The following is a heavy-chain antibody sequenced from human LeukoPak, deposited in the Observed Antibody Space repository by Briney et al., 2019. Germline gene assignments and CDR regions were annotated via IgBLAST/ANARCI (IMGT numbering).Heavy chain of an antibody. J-gene: IGHJ4*02. CDR3: ARDGPVAGTPFDF. Sequence: GGSLRLSCAASGFSFSSYGMHWVRQAPGKGLEWVAVIWYDGSNKYYADSVKGRFTISRDNAKNSLYLQMNSLGDEDTAVYYCARDGPVAGTPFDFWGQGTLVTVSS. CDR1: GFSFSSYG. CDR2: IWYDGSNK. D-gene: IGHD6-19*01. V-gene: IGHV3-33*01.